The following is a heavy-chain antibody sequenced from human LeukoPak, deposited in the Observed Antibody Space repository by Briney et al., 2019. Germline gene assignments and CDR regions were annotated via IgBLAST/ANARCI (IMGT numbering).Heavy chain of an antibody. J-gene: IGHJ4*02. CDR1: GFTFSTYW. D-gene: IGHD4-17*01. Sequence: PGGSLRLSCAASGFTFSTYWMHWVRQAPGKGLVWVARIKGDGSFTIYADSVKGRFTISRDNSKNTLYLQTSSLRAEDTAVYYCARATTTVPNLLDHWGRGTLVTVSS. V-gene: IGHV3-74*01. CDR2: IKGDGSFT. CDR3: ARATTTVPNLLDH.